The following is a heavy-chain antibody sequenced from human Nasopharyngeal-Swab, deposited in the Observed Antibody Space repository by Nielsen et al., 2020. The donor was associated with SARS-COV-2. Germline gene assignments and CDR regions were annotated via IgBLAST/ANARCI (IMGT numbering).Heavy chain of an antibody. CDR1: GFTFSAYA. J-gene: IGHJ4*02. V-gene: IGHV3-23*01. D-gene: IGHD3-10*01. Sequence: GESLKISCAASGFTFSAYAMTWVRQFPGKGLQWVSGISGRGGSTFYADSVKGRFTISRDNSKNTLYLQMNSLRAEDTAVYYCAKTGSGSGDFDYWGQGTLVTVSS. CDR3: AKTGSGSGDFDY. CDR2: ISGRGGST.